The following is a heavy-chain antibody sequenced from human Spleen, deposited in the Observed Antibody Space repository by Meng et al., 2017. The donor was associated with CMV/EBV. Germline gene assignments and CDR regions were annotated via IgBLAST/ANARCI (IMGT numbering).Heavy chain of an antibody. CDR3: AKGYWNPED. CDR1: GFTFDDYA. V-gene: IGHV3-30*02. D-gene: IGHD1-1*01. Sequence: GESLKISCAASGFTFDDYAMHWVRQAPGKGLEWVAFIRYDGSLKYYADSVRGRFAISRDESKNTLFLQMNSLRADDTAVYYCAKGYWNPEDWGQGTLVTVSS. CDR2: IRYDGSLK. J-gene: IGHJ4*02.